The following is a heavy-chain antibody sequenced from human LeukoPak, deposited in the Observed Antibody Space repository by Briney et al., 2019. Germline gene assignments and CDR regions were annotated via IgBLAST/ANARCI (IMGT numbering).Heavy chain of an antibody. V-gene: IGHV3-49*04. CDR1: GFTFSSYA. D-gene: IGHD3-22*01. Sequence: PGRSLRLSCVASGFTFSSYAMHWVRQAPGRGLEWVGFIRSKVYGGTSEYAASVQGRFTISRDDSNRIAYLQMNSLKTEDTAVYYCSRNYHDSSGYYTIDYWGQGTLVTVSS. J-gene: IGHJ4*02. CDR3: SRNYHDSSGYYTIDY. CDR2: IRSKVYGGTS.